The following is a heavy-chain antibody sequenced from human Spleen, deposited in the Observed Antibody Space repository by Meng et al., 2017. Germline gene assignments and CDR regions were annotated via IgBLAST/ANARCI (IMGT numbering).Heavy chain of an antibody. CDR3: ARGGSVPMVLSY. J-gene: IGHJ4*02. CDR2: INHSGST. CDR1: GGSFSGYY. V-gene: IGHV4-34*01. Sequence: QVQLRESGPALVKPSETLSLTCAVYGGSFSGYYWSWIRQPPGKGLEWMGEINHSGSTKYNPSLKSRVTISVDTSKNQFSLNLNSVTAADTAVYYCARGGSVPMVLSYWGQGTLVTVSS. D-gene: IGHD3-10*01.